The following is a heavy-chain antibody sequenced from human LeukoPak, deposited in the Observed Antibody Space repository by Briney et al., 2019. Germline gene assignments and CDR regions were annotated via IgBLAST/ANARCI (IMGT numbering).Heavy chain of an antibody. CDR1: GFTFSSYA. J-gene: IGHJ6*02. CDR2: ISSNGGST. Sequence: GGSLRLSCAASGFTFSSYAMHWVRQAPGKGLEYVSAISSNGGSTYYANSVKGRFTISRDNSKNALYLQMGSLRAEDMAVYYCARSEVVDIMATIRGYYYYGMDVWGQGTTVTVSS. V-gene: IGHV3-64*01. CDR3: ARSEVVDIMATIRGYYYYGMDV. D-gene: IGHD5-12*01.